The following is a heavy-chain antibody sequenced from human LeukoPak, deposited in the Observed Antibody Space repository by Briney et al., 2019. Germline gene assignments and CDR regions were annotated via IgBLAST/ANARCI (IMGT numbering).Heavy chain of an antibody. CDR2: IYYSGST. D-gene: IGHD3-3*01. J-gene: IGHJ4*02. V-gene: IGHV4-39*01. Sequence: SETLSLTCTVSGGSISSSSYYWGWIRQPPGKGLEWIGSIYYSGSTYYNPSLKSRVTISVDMSKNQFSLKLSSVTAADTAVYYCERQDYDFASFDYWGQGTLVTVSS. CDR3: ERQDYDFASFDY. CDR1: GGSISSSSYY.